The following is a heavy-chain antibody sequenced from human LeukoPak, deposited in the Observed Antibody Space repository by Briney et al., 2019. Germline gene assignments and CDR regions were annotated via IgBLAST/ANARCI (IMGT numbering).Heavy chain of an antibody. CDR3: ARDHIVATTYNYYFDY. Sequence: PGGSLRLSCAASGFTFSSYAMSWVRQAPGKGLEWISGISGSGGSTYYADSVKGRFTISRDNSKNTLYLQMNSLRAEDTAVYYCARDHIVATTYNYYFDYWGQGTLVTVSS. CDR1: GFTFSSYA. J-gene: IGHJ4*02. CDR2: ISGSGGST. D-gene: IGHD5-12*01. V-gene: IGHV3-23*01.